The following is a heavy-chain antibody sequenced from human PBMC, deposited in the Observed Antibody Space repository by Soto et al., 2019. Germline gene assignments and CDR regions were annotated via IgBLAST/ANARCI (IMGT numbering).Heavy chain of an antibody. J-gene: IGHJ3*02. CDR3: TKALLISPNAFDI. CDR1: GFTFSGSA. V-gene: IGHV3-73*01. Sequence: GGSLRLSCAASGFTFSGSAMHWVRQASGKGLEWVGRIRSKANSYATAYAASVKGRFTISRDDSKNTAYLQMNSLKTEDTAVYYCTKALLISPNAFDIWGQGTMVTVSS. CDR2: IRSKANSYAT. D-gene: IGHD3-10*01.